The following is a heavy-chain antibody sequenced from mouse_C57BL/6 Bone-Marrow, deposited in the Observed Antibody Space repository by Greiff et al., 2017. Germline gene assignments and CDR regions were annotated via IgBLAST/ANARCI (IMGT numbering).Heavy chain of an antibody. CDR1: GFSLTSYG. J-gene: IGHJ4*01. CDR3: AKNGKEGIVRYRYAMDY. Sequence: QVQLKQSGPGLVQPSQSLSITCTVSGFSLTSYGVHWVRQSPGKGLEWLGVIWRGGSTDYNAAFMSRLSITKDNSKSQVFFKMNSLQADDTAIYDCAKNGKEGIVRYRYAMDYWGQGTSVTVSS. D-gene: IGHD1-1*01. CDR2: IWRGGST. V-gene: IGHV2-5*01.